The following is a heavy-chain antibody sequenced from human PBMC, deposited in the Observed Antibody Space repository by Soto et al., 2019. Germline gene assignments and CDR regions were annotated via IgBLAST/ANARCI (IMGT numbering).Heavy chain of an antibody. V-gene: IGHV4-4*02. Sequence: QVQLQESGPGLVKPSGTLSLTCTVSSGSISSSNWWSWVRQTPGKGLEWIGEIYHSGNINYNPSLKRRVTISVDKSKNQFSLKLNSVTAADTAVYYCARGPSSTNQYYYYYIDVWGKGTTVTVSS. D-gene: IGHD6-6*01. CDR3: ARGPSSTNQYYYYYIDV. CDR1: SGSISSSNW. J-gene: IGHJ6*03. CDR2: IYHSGNI.